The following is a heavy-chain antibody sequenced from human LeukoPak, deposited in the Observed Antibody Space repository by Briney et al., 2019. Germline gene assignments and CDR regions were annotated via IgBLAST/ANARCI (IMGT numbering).Heavy chain of an antibody. D-gene: IGHD3-10*01. CDR3: ARVGWSGSYYHDAFDI. V-gene: IGHV1-8*03. J-gene: IGHJ3*02. CDR1: GYTFTSYD. CDR2: MNPNSGNT. Sequence: GASVKVSCKASGYTFTSYDINWVRQATGQGLEWMGWMNPNSGNTGYAQKFQGRVTITRNTSISTAYMELSSLRSEDTAVYYCARVGWSGSYYHDAFDIWGQGTMVTVSS.